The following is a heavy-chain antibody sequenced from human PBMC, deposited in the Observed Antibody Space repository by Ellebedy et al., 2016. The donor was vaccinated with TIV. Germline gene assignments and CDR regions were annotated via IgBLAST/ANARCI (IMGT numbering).Heavy chain of an antibody. V-gene: IGHV3-9*01. Sequence: SLKISCAASGFTFDDYAMHWVRQAPGKGLEWVSGISWNSGSIGYADSVKGRFTISRDNAKNTLYLQMNSLRAEDTAVYYCARDSLRWQGSSWDHDAFDIWGQGTMVTVSS. J-gene: IGHJ3*02. CDR2: ISWNSGSI. CDR1: GFTFDDYA. D-gene: IGHD6-13*01. CDR3: ARDSLRWQGSSWDHDAFDI.